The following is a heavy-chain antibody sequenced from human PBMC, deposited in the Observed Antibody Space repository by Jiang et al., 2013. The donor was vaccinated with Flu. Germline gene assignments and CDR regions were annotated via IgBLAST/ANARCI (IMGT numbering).Heavy chain of an antibody. CDR2: IYYSGST. J-gene: IGHJ4*02. CDR1: Y. CDR3: ASLFTSSGWFIPTRDY. V-gene: IGHV4-39*01. Sequence: YWGWIRQPPGKGLEWIGSIYYSGSTYYNPSLKSRVTISVDTSKNQFSLKLSSVTAADTAVYYCASLFTSSGWFIPTRDYWGQGTLVTVSS. D-gene: IGHD6-19*01.